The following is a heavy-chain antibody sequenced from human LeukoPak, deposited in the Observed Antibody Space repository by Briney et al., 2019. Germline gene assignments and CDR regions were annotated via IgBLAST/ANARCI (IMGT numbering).Heavy chain of an antibody. CDR2: IIPIFGTA. CDR3: ATTRRELLRARYFDY. Sequence: SVKVSCKASGGTFSSYAISWVRQAPGQGLEWMGGIIPIFGTANYAQKFQGGVTITADESTSTAYMELSSLTSEDTAVYYCATTRRELLRARYFDYWGQGTLVTVSS. V-gene: IGHV1-69*13. D-gene: IGHD1-26*01. CDR1: GGTFSSYA. J-gene: IGHJ4*02.